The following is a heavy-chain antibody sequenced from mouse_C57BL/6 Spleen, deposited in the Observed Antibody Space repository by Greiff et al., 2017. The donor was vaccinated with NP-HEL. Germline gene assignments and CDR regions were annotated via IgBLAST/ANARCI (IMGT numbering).Heavy chain of an antibody. Sequence: VQLQQSGPELVKPGASVKISCKASGYAFSSSWMNWVKQRPGKGLEWIGRIYPGDGDTNYNGKFKGKATLTADKSSSTAYMQLSSLTSEDSAVYFCARRGKDYYGSSYGAMDYWGQGTSVTVSS. CDR2: IYPGDGDT. CDR1: GYAFSSSW. J-gene: IGHJ4*01. D-gene: IGHD1-1*01. CDR3: ARRGKDYYGSSYGAMDY. V-gene: IGHV1-82*01.